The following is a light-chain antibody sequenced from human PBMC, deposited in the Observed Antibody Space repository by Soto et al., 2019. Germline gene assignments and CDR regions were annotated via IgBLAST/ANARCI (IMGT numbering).Light chain of an antibody. CDR2: GAS. J-gene: IGKJ5*01. V-gene: IGKV3-20*01. Sequence: EIVLTQSPANLALSPGERGTLYCRASQHVANYLDCYQQTPGQAPRLLIYGASSRASGIPDRFSGSGSGTDFTLTISRLEPEDFAVCCCQQYGSSPRVTFGQGTRPEIK. CDR3: QQYGSSPRVT. CDR1: QHVANY.